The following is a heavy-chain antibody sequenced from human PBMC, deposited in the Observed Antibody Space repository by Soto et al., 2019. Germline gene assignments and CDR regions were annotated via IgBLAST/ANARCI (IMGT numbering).Heavy chain of an antibody. J-gene: IGHJ6*02. CDR2: IISIFGTA. CDR1: GGTFSSYA. V-gene: IGHV1-69*06. D-gene: IGHD2-2*01. Sequence: QVQLVQSGAEVKKPGSSVKVSCKASGGTFSSYAISWVRQAPGQGLEWMGGIISIFGTANYAQKFQGRVTITADNSTSTAYMELSSLRCEDTAVYYCASGDCSSTGCYRGGGYYYYGMDVWGQGTTVTVSS. CDR3: ASGDCSSTGCYRGGGYYYYGMDV.